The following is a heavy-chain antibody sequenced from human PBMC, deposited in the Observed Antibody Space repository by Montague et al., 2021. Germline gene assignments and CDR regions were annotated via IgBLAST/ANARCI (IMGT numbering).Heavy chain of an antibody. V-gene: IGHV3-66*01. CDR1: GFTVSHDY. J-gene: IGHJ4*02. D-gene: IGHD2-21*02. CDR2: TYPGGAT. CDR3: ARARLFNTASD. Sequence: SLRLSCAASGFTVSHDYMSWIRQSPGKGLEWVSITYPGGATYNADSVKGRFTVSRDNSKNTLSLQMNSLRVDDTGVYYCARARLFNTASDWGQGTLVTVSS.